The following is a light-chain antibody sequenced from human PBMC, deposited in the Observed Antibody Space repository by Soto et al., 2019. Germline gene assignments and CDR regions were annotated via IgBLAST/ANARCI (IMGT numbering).Light chain of an antibody. CDR1: QSTSW. Sequence: DIQMTQSPSTLSASVGDRVTITCRARQSTSWLAGYQQKPGKAPKLLIYMASSLQSGVPSRFSGSGSGTEFTLTISSLQPDDFATYYCLHYNTYPRTFGQGTKVEIK. CDR3: LHYNTYPRT. J-gene: IGKJ1*01. V-gene: IGKV1-5*03. CDR2: MAS.